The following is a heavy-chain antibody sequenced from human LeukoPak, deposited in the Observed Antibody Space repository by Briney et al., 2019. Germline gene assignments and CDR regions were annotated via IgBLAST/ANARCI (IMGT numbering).Heavy chain of an antibody. CDR1: GFTFSSYP. CDR3: AKDFFGSGSSLYNYFDY. CDR2: ISFDGNNK. V-gene: IGHV3-30*04. J-gene: IGHJ4*02. D-gene: IGHD6-13*01. Sequence: GGSLRLSCAASGFTFSSYPMHWVRQAPGRGLEWVAVISFDGNNKYYADSVKGRFTISRDNSKNTLYLQMNSLRAEDTAVYYCAKDFFGSGSSLYNYFDYWGQGTLVTVSS.